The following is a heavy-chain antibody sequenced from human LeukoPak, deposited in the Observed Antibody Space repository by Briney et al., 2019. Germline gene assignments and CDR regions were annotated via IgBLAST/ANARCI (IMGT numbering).Heavy chain of an antibody. D-gene: IGHD6-13*01. CDR3: AKEHSSSWYSGMDV. V-gene: IGHV3-9*01. CDR1: GFTFDDYA. Sequence: PGESLRLSCAASGFTFDDYAMHWVRQAPGKGLEWVSGISWNSGSIGYADSVKGRFTISRDNAKNSLYLQMNSLRAEDTALYYCAKEHSSSWYSGMDVWGKGTTVTISS. CDR2: ISWNSGSI. J-gene: IGHJ6*04.